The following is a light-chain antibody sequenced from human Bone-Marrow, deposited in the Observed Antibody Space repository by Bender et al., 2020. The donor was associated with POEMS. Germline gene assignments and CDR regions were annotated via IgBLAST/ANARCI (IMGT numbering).Light chain of an antibody. CDR1: KLGDKY. V-gene: IGLV3-1*01. CDR2: QDT. Sequence: SYELTQPPSVSMSPGQTANITCSGDKLGDKYASWYQQKPGQSPVLVIFQDTRRPSGIPERFSGSISVNTATLTISGTQAMDEADYYCQAWDTGTGVVFGGGTKLTVL. CDR3: QAWDTGTGVV. J-gene: IGLJ2*01.